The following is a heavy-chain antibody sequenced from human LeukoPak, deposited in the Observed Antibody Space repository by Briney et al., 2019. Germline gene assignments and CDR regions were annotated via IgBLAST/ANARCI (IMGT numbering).Heavy chain of an antibody. J-gene: IGHJ4*02. CDR3: AKGDCSSTSYQGNY. D-gene: IGHD2-2*01. CDR2: ISGSGGST. V-gene: IGHV3-23*01. Sequence: PGGSLRLSCAASGFTFSSYAMSWVRQAPGKGLEWVSAISGSGGSTYYADSVKGRFTISRDNSKDTLYLQMNSLRAEDTAVYYCAKGDCSSTSYQGNYWGQGTLVTVSS. CDR1: GFTFSSYA.